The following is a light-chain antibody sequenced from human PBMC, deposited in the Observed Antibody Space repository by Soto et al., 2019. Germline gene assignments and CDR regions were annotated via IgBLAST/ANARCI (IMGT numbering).Light chain of an antibody. V-gene: IGKV3-20*01. CDR2: GAS. CDR3: QQYGSSWT. Sequence: EIVLTQSPGTLSLSPGERATLSCRASQSVSSSYLAWYQQIPGQAPRLLIYGASTGATGIPDRFSGSASGTDFPLTISRLEPEDFAVYYCQQYGSSWTFGQGTTVEIK. CDR1: QSVSSSY. J-gene: IGKJ1*01.